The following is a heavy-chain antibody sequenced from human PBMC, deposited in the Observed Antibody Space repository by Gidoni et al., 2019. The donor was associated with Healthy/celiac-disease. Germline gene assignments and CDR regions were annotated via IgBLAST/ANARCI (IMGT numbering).Heavy chain of an antibody. Sequence: EVQLVQSGAEVKKPGESLKISCTGSGYSFTSYWIGWVRQMPGKGLEWMGIIYPGDSDTRYSPSFQGQVTISADKSISTAYLQWSSLKASDTAMYYCARQICSGGSCYSFDYWGQGTLVTVSS. D-gene: IGHD2-15*01. J-gene: IGHJ4*02. CDR2: IYPGDSDT. CDR3: ARQICSGGSCYSFDY. CDR1: GYSFTSYW. V-gene: IGHV5-51*01.